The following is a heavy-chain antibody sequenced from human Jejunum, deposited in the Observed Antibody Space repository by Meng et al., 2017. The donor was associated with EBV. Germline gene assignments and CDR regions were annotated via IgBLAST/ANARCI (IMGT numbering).Heavy chain of an antibody. Sequence: QVQLVQSGGEVKQPXXXLKVSCKASGYSFNNYGISWVRQAPGQGLEWMGCMNPNSGYTVYAQKFQGRVAMTRDTSMSTVFMELTSLRSEDTAVYYCARAMDFFDYWGQGTLVTVSS. CDR3: ARAMDFFDY. J-gene: IGHJ4*02. V-gene: IGHV1-8*01. D-gene: IGHD5-24*01. CDR1: GYSFNNYG. CDR2: MNPNSGYT.